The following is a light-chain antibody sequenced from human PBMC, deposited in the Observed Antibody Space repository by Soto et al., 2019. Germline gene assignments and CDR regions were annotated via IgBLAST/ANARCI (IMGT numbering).Light chain of an antibody. CDR1: QSVISY. V-gene: IGKV3-11*01. J-gene: IGKJ2*01. CDR3: QKRRNGHAYT. CDR2: DAS. Sequence: EIVLKQSPTTLSLSPEASANLSCRASQSVISYLAWYQHKPGPAPTLLIYDASNSATAIPARFSGSGSGTKFTIAISSLAPEDFAFYYCQKRRNGHAYTFGQGTKVDIK.